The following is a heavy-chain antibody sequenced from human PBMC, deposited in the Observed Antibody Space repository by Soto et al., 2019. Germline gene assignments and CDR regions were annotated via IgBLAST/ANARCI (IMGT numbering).Heavy chain of an antibody. CDR3: AKESRISAGGMDV. V-gene: IGHV3-30*18. D-gene: IGHD2-15*01. CDR2: ISYDGSNK. J-gene: IGHJ6*02. CDR1: GFTFSSYG. Sequence: GGSLRLSCAASGFTFSSYGMHWVRQAPGKGLEWVAVISYDGSNKYYADSVKGRFTISRDNSKNTLYLQMNSLRAEDTAVYYCAKESRISAGGMDVWGQGTTVTVS.